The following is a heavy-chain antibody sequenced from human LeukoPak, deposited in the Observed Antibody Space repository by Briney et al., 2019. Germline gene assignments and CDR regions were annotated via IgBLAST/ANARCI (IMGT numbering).Heavy chain of an antibody. CDR2: IIGSAVKT. D-gene: IGHD3-10*01. J-gene: IGHJ4*02. Sequence: PGGSLRLSCGASGLTVSSYGMSGVRQAPGKGLEWVSTIIGSAVKTYYADSVKGRFTISRDDSKNTVYLQMNSLRAEDTAVYSCAKYTSGTSYRGLDQWGQGTLVTVSS. CDR3: AKYTSGTSYRGLDQ. CDR1: GLTVSSYG. V-gene: IGHV3-23*01.